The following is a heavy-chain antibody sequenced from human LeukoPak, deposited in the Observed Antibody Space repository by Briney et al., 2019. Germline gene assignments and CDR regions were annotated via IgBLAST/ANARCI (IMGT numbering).Heavy chain of an antibody. D-gene: IGHD1-26*01. CDR1: GFTFSSYG. J-gene: IGHJ5*02. V-gene: IGHV3-49*03. CDR3: NGRLVGTRADDH. CDR2: IRSKTYGATT. Sequence: GGSLRLSCAASGFTFSSYGMNWFRQAPGKGLEWVCFIRSKTYGATTDYAASVKGRFTISRDDSKSIAYLQMDTVRIEDTALYFYNGRLVGTRADDHWGQGTLVTVSS.